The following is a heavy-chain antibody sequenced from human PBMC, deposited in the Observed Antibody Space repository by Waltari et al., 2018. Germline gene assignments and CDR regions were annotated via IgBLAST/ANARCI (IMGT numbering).Heavy chain of an antibody. CDR1: GYSVTSYW. D-gene: IGHD5-18*01. Sequence: EVQLVQSGAEVKKPGESLNSSCKGHGYSVTSYWPGWLRQMPGEGREWMGIIYPGDSDTRYSPSFQGQVTISADKSISTAYLQWSSLKASDTAMYYCARSGVGYSYGYFDYWGQGTLVTVSS. CDR3: ARSGVGYSYGYFDY. V-gene: IGHV5-51*01. J-gene: IGHJ4*02. CDR2: IYPGDSDT.